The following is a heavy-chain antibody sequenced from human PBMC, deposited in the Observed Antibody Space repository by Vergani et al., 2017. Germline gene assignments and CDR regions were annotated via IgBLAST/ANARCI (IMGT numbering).Heavy chain of an antibody. D-gene: IGHD2-21*02. V-gene: IGHV3-30-3*01. J-gene: IGHJ1*01. Sequence: QVQLVESGGGVVQPGRSLRLSCAASGFTFSSYTMHWVRQAPGKGLEWVAVISFDGSNKYYADSVKGRFTISRDNSKNTLYLQMNTLRAEDTAVYYCARDWGDWGFIFFHHWGQGTLVTVSS. CDR3: ARDWGDWGFIFFHH. CDR2: ISFDGSNK. CDR1: GFTFSSYT.